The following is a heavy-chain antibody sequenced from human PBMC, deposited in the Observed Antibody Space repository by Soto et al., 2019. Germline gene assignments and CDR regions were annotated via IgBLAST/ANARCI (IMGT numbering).Heavy chain of an antibody. Sequence: GASVKVSCKASGYTFTSYGISWVRQAPGQGLEWMGWISAYNGNTNYSQKLQGRVTITTDTSTSTAYMELSSLRSEDTAVFYCARDRSNDYIAYYFDYWGQGTLVTVSS. V-gene: IGHV1-18*01. CDR2: ISAYNGNT. CDR1: GYTFTSYG. D-gene: IGHD1-1*01. CDR3: ARDRSNDYIAYYFDY. J-gene: IGHJ4*02.